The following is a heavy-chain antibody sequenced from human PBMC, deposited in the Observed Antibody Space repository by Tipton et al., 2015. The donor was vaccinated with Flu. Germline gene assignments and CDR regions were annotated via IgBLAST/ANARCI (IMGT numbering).Heavy chain of an antibody. CDR2: IYPADSDT. V-gene: IGHV5-51*01. Sequence: VRLVQSGAEVKKPGESLKISCKGSGDSFTTYWIAWVRQMPGKGLEWMGIIYPADSDTRYSPSFQGQVTISVDKTNSTAFLQWGSLKASDTALYYCATTYGDYLDFWGQGTLVTVSS. CDR1: GDSFTTYW. J-gene: IGHJ4*02. D-gene: IGHD4-17*01. CDR3: ATTYGDYLDF.